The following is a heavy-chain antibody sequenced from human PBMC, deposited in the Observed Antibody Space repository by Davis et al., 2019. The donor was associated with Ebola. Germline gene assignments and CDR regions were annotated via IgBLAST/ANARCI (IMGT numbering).Heavy chain of an antibody. CDR2: IYYSGST. CDR3: ARLSMATCQPLFDY. Sequence: PSETLSLTCTVSGGSISSSNYYWGWIRQPPGKGLEWIGSIYYSGSTYYNPPLKSRVTISVDTSKNQISLNLTSVTAADTAVYYCARLSMATCQPLFDYWGQGTLVTVSS. CDR1: GGSISSSNYY. J-gene: IGHJ4*02. V-gene: IGHV4-39*07. D-gene: IGHD6-6*01.